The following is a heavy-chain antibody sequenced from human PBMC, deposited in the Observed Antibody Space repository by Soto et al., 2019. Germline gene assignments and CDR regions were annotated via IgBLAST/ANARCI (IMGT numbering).Heavy chain of an antibody. Sequence: QVLLVESGGGLVKPGGSLRLSCAASGFTFSDYYMSWIRQAPGKGLEWVSYISSSSSYTNYADSVKGRFTISRDNAKNSLYLQMNSLRDEDTAVYHCARTIAAAGGRRDFDLWGRGTVVTVSS. CDR1: GFTFSDYY. J-gene: IGHJ2*01. CDR3: ARTIAAAGGRRDFDL. CDR2: ISSSSSYT. V-gene: IGHV3-11*05. D-gene: IGHD6-13*01.